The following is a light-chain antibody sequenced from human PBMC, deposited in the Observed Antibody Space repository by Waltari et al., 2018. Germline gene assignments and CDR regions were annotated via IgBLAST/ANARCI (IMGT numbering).Light chain of an antibody. J-gene: IGKJ4*01. Sequence: DIQMTQPPSSLSASVGNRVTITCQASQDISNYLNWYQQKPGKAPKLLIYDASNLETGVPSRFSGSGSGTDFTFTISSLQPEDIATYYCQQYYNLPLTFGGGTKVEIK. CDR2: DAS. CDR3: QQYYNLPLT. V-gene: IGKV1-33*01. CDR1: QDISNY.